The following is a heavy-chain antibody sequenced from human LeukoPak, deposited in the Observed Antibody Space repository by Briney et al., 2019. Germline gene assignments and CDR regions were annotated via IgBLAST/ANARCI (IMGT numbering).Heavy chain of an antibody. D-gene: IGHD1/OR15-1a*01. V-gene: IGHV4-39*01. J-gene: IGHJ4*02. CDR1: GGSISSSSYY. Sequence: SETLSLTCTVSGGSISSSSYYWGWIRQPPGKGLEWIGSIYYSGSTYYNPSLKSRVTISVDTSKNQFSLELSSVTAADTAVYYCARLVEQSGHFDYWGQGTLVTVSS. CDR2: IYYSGST. CDR3: ARLVEQSGHFDY.